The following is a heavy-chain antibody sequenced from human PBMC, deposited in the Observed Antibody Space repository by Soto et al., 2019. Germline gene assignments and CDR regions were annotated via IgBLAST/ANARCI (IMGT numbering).Heavy chain of an antibody. Sequence: SETLSLTCTVSGGSISSGGYYWSWIRQHPGKGLEWIGYIYYSGSTYYNPSLKSRVTISVDTSKNQFSLKLSSVTAADTAVYYCARPQKNYYYYYMDVWGKGTTVTVSS. CDR2: IYYSGST. CDR1: GGSISSGGYY. V-gene: IGHV4-31*03. J-gene: IGHJ6*03. CDR3: ARPQKNYYYYYMDV.